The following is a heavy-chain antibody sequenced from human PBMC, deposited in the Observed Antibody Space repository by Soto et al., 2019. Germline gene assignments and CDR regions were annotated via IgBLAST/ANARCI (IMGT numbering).Heavy chain of an antibody. Sequence: SETLSLTCTVSGGSINNHYWSWICQRPGKGLEWIGYMYYSGSFYYNPSLKGRVMISSDTSKNQFSLSVSSVTAADTAVYYCARDIDYWGQGTQVTVSS. J-gene: IGHJ4*02. CDR3: ARDIDY. CDR2: MYYSGSF. CDR1: GGSINNHY. V-gene: IGHV4-59*11.